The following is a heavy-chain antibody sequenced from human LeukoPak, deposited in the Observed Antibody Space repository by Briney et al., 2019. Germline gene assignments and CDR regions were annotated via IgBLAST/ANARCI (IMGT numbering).Heavy chain of an antibody. CDR3: ARDGYCSSGTCYGKDY. CDR1: GFTFSTYW. V-gene: IGHV3-74*01. D-gene: IGHD2-2*03. CDR2: IKSDGSST. J-gene: IGHJ4*02. Sequence: GSLRLSCAASGFTFSTYWMHWVRQAPGKGPVWVSRIKSDGSSTNYADSVKGRFTISRDNAKNTLYLQMNSLRAEDTAVYYCARDGYCSSGTCYGKDYWGQGTLVTVSS.